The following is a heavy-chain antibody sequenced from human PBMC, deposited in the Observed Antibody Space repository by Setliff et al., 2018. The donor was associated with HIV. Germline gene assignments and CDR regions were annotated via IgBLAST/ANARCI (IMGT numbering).Heavy chain of an antibody. CDR3: ASGYSSSSPRRDY. J-gene: IGHJ4*02. CDR2: ISDSGGST. D-gene: IGHD6-6*01. V-gene: IGHV3-23*01. Sequence: PGGSLRLSCAASGFTFSSYMMNWVRQAPGKGLEWVSGISDSGGSTYYADSVKGRFTISRDNSKNTLNLQMNSLRAEDTAVYYCASGYSSSSPRRDYWGQGTLVTVSS. CDR1: GFTFSSYM.